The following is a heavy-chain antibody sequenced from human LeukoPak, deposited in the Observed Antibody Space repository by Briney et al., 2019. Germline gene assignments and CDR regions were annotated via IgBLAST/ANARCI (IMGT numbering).Heavy chain of an antibody. D-gene: IGHD4-17*01. V-gene: IGHV3-21*01. CDR1: GFTFSSYS. Sequence: GGSLRLSWAASGFTFSSYSMNWVRHAPGKGLEWVSSISSSSSYIYYADSVKGLFTISRDNAKNSLYLQMNSLRAEDTAVYYCARARPTVTHGDYWGQGTLVTVSS. J-gene: IGHJ4*02. CDR3: ARARPTVTHGDY. CDR2: ISSSSSYI.